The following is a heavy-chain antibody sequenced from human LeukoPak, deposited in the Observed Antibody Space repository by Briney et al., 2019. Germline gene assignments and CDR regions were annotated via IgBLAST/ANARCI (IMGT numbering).Heavy chain of an antibody. Sequence: PGGPLRLSCAASGFTFSSYEMNWVRQAPGKGLEWVSSISRGATTIYYADSVKGRFTISRDNAKNSLDLQMNSLRAEDTAVYYCARVGVLSSSWLLYWGQGTLVTVSS. D-gene: IGHD6-13*01. V-gene: IGHV3-48*03. CDR3: ARVGVLSSSWLLY. J-gene: IGHJ4*02. CDR2: ISRGATTI. CDR1: GFTFSSYE.